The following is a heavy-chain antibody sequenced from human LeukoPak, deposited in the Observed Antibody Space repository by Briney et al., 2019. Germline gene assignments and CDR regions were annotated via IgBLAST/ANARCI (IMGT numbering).Heavy chain of an antibody. V-gene: IGHV3-11*04. D-gene: IGHD3-10*01. CDR1: GFTFSDYY. CDR2: TDTNGWKT. CDR3: ARYASGSHFKDPFDH. J-gene: IGHJ4*02. Sequence: GGSLRLSCAASGFTFSDYYMSWIRQAPGKGLEWISHTDTNGWKTYYADSVRGRFTMSRDNAKNSLYLQMNSLRDEDTAVYYCARYASGSHFKDPFDHWGPGTQVTVSS.